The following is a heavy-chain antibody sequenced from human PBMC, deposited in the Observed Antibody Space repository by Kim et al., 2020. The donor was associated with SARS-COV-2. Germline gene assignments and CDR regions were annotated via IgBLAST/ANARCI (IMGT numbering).Heavy chain of an antibody. J-gene: IGHJ3*02. CDR3: TSGPTPSTTYYYDSSGYYSDAFDI. Sequence: GGSLRLSCAASGFTFSGSAMHWVRQASGKGLEWVGRIRSKANSYATAYAASVKGRFTISRDDSKNTAYLQMNSLKTEDTAVYYCTSGPTPSTTYYYDSSGYYSDAFDIWGQGTMVTVSS. CDR1: GFTFSGSA. CDR2: IRSKANSYAT. D-gene: IGHD3-22*01. V-gene: IGHV3-73*01.